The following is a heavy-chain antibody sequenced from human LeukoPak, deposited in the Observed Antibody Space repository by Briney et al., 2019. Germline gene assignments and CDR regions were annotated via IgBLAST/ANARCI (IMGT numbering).Heavy chain of an antibody. CDR1: GFTFSSYA. CDR3: AREVGSDYYDSRLDY. D-gene: IGHD3-22*01. Sequence: GGSLRLSCAASGFTFSSYAMHWVRQAPGKGLEWVAVISYDGSNKYYADSVKGRFTISRDNSKNTLYLQMNSLRAEDTAVYHCAREVGSDYYDSRLDYWGQGTLVTVSS. CDR2: ISYDGSNK. J-gene: IGHJ4*02. V-gene: IGHV3-30-3*01.